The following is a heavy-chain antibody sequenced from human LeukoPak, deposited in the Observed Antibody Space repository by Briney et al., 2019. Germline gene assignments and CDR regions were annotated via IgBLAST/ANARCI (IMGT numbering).Heavy chain of an antibody. CDR1: GGPISSYY. V-gene: IGHV4-4*07. J-gene: IGHJ6*03. CDR3: ARSEMTYSSSWYPYYYYYMDV. Sequence: PSETLSLTCTVSGGPISSYYWSWIRQPAGKGLEWIGRIYTSGSTNYNPSLKSRVTMSVDTSKNQFSLKLSSVTAADTAVYYCARSEMTYSSSWYPYYYYYMDVWGKGTTVTVSS. CDR2: IYTSGST. D-gene: IGHD6-13*01.